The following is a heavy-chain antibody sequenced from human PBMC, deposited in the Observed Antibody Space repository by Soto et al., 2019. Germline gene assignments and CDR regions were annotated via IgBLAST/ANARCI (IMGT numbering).Heavy chain of an antibody. V-gene: IGHV3-74*01. J-gene: IGHJ4*02. CDR2: SDDDGSA. CDR1: GFSFINYW. CDR3: VRDSWLHQFDL. D-gene: IGHD5-12*01. Sequence: DVVLVQSGGGTVQPGGSLRLSCAGSGFSFINYWMHWVRHVPGKGLVWVSRSDDDGSAHYADFVKGRFTISRDNAKNTLYLQMDSLRAEDTAIYFCVRDSWLHQFDLWGQGAPVNVSS.